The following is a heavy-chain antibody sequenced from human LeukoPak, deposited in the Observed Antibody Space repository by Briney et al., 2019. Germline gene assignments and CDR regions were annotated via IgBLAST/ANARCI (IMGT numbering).Heavy chain of an antibody. J-gene: IGHJ6*02. CDR2: IYYSGST. CDR1: GGSISSSSYY. CDR3: ARLEVRRAAAGDYYYYGMDV. Sequence: SETLSLTCTVSGGSISSSSYYWGWIRQPPGKGLECIGSIYYSGSTYYNPSLKSRVTISVDPSKNQFSLKLSSVTAADTAVYYCARLEVRRAAAGDYYYYGMDVWGQGTTVTVSS. V-gene: IGHV4-39*01. D-gene: IGHD6-13*01.